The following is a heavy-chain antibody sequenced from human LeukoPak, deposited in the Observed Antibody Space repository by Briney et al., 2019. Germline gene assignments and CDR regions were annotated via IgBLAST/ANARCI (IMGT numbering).Heavy chain of an antibody. Sequence: GGSLRLSCAASGFTFSDYYMSWIRQAPGKGLEWVSSISSSSSYIYYADSVKGRFTISRDNAKNSLYLQMNSLRAEDTAVYYCARGYCSSTSCSYYFDYWGQGTLVTVSS. V-gene: IGHV3-11*06. CDR1: GFTFSDYY. D-gene: IGHD2-2*01. CDR3: ARGYCSSTSCSYYFDY. CDR2: ISSSSSYI. J-gene: IGHJ4*02.